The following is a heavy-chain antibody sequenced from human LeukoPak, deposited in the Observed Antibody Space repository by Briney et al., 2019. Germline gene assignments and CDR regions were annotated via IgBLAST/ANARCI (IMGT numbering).Heavy chain of an antibody. D-gene: IGHD3-10*02. CDR3: ARDSQLSSPYYYYMDV. V-gene: IGHV4-61*02. Sequence: PSETLSLTCSVSGGSISNNYYYWGWIRQPPGKGLEWIGRIYTSGSTNYNPSLKSRVTISVDTSKNQFSLKLSSVTAADTAVYYCARDSQLSSPYYYYMDVWGKGTTVTISS. CDR1: GGSISNNYYY. CDR2: IYTSGST. J-gene: IGHJ6*03.